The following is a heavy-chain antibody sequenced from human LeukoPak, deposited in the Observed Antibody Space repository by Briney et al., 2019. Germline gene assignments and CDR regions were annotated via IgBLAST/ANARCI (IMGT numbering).Heavy chain of an antibody. J-gene: IGHJ6*03. D-gene: IGHD3-10*01. Sequence: GGSLRLSCAASGFTFSRSWMHWVRQAPGKGLEWVSVIYSGGSTYYADSVKGRFTISRDNSKNTLYLQMNSLRAEDTAVYYCARGYGSGLDSYYMDVWGKGTTVTISS. CDR1: GFTFSRSW. V-gene: IGHV3-66*01. CDR2: IYSGGST. CDR3: ARGYGSGLDSYYMDV.